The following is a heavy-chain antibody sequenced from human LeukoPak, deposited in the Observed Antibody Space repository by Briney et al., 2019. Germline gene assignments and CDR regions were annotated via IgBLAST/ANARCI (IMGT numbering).Heavy chain of an antibody. D-gene: IGHD1-26*01. J-gene: IGHJ4*02. CDR1: GFTFSSYG. Sequence: GGSLRLSCAASGFTFSSYGMHWVRQAPGKGLEWVAFIRYDGSNKYYADSVKGRFTISRDNSKNTLYLQMNSLRAEDTAVYYCAKDFSNSGSYWGDIDYWGQGTLVTVSS. CDR2: IRYDGSNK. CDR3: AKDFSNSGSYWGDIDY. V-gene: IGHV3-30*02.